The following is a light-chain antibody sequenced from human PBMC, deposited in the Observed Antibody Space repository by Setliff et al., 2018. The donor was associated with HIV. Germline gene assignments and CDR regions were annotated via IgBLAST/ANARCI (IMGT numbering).Light chain of an antibody. CDR3: CSYAGKFTWV. J-gene: IGLJ3*02. CDR1: SSDVGDYNH. Sequence: QSALAQPRSVSGSPGQSVTISCTGTSSDVGDYNHVSWYQQHPGKAPKLIIYDASKRPSGVPDRFSASKSGNTASLTISGLQAEDEADYYCSYAGKFTWVLGGGT. CDR2: DAS. V-gene: IGLV2-11*01.